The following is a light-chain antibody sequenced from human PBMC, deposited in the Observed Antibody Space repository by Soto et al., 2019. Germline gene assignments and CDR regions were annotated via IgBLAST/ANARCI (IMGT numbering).Light chain of an antibody. V-gene: IGKV3-20*01. J-gene: IGKJ2*01. Sequence: ELVLTQSPGTLSLSPGERATLSCRASQSVKSSYLAWYQQKPGQAPRLLIYGASSRATGMPDRFSGSGSGTDFTLIISRLEPEDFAVYYCQHYGSSPPNTFGQGTKLEIK. CDR3: QHYGSSPPNT. CDR1: QSVKSSY. CDR2: GAS.